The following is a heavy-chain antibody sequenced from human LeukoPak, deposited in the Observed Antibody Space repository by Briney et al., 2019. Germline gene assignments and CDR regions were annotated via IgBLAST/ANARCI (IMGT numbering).Heavy chain of an antibody. Sequence: GESLKISCKGSGYSFTSYWIGWVRQMPGKGLKWMGIIYPGDSDARYSPSFQGQVTISADKSISTAYLQWSSLKASDTAMYYCARRRDLYSGSYYPFDYWGQGTLVTISS. V-gene: IGHV5-51*01. CDR2: IYPGDSDA. CDR1: GYSFTSYW. J-gene: IGHJ4*02. CDR3: ARRRDLYSGSYYPFDY. D-gene: IGHD1-26*01.